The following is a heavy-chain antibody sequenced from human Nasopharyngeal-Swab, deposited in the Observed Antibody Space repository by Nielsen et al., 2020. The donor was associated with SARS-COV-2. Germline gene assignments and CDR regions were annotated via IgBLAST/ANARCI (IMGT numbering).Heavy chain of an antibody. V-gene: IGHV1-18*01. CDR2: ISAYNGNT. J-gene: IGHJ6*02. CDR3: ASTPYSSGWYGPRSANYGMDV. Sequence: WVRQAPGQGLEWMGWISAYNGNTNYAQKLQGRVTMTTDTSTSTAYMELSSLRSEDTAVYYCASTPYSSGWYGPRSANYGMDVWGQGTTVTVSS. D-gene: IGHD6-19*01.